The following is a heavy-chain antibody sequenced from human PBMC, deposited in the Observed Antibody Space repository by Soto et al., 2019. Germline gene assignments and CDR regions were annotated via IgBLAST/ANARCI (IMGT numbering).Heavy chain of an antibody. CDR3: AHRPELSYGFDV. V-gene: IGHV2-5*02. CDR2: IYWDDDK. J-gene: IGHJ6*02. D-gene: IGHD1-7*01. Sequence: QITLKESGPTLVKPPQTLPLPCTSSGISLSPMGVSVGWFRQPPGKALEWLAVIYWDDDKHYSPSLKSRLTITKDTSKNQVLLTMTNMDPVDTATYYCAHRPELSYGFDVWGQGNTVTVSS. CDR1: GISLSPMGVS.